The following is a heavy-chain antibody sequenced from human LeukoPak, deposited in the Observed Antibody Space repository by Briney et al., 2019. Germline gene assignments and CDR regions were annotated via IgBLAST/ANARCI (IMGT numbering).Heavy chain of an antibody. D-gene: IGHD5-18*01. CDR3: ARDFPIHADTAMVREVNWFDP. V-gene: IGHV4-4*07. J-gene: IGHJ5*02. CDR2: IYTSGST. CDR1: GGSISSYY. Sequence: PSETLSLTCTVSGGSISSYYWSWIRQPAGKGLEWIGRIYTSGSTNYNPSLKSRVTMSVDTSKNQFSLKLSSVTAADTAVYYCARDFPIHADTAMVREVNWFDPWGQGTLVTVSS.